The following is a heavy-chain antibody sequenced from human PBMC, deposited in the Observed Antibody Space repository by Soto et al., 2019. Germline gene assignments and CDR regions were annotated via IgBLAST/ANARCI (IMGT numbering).Heavy chain of an antibody. CDR1: GYTFTSYG. CDR3: ARCFLKLQRVWFDP. Sequence: GESLKISCKASGYTFTSYGISWVRQAPGQGLEWMGWISAYNGNTNYAQKLQGRVTMTTVTSTSTAYMELRSLRSDDTAVYYCARCFLKLQRVWFDPWGQGTLVTVSS. V-gene: IGHV1-18*01. CDR2: ISAYNGNT. J-gene: IGHJ5*02. D-gene: IGHD2-15*01.